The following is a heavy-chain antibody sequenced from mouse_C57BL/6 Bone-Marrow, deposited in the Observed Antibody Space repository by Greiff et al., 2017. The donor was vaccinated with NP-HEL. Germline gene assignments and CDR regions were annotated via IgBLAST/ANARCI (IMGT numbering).Heavy chain of an antibody. D-gene: IGHD2-5*01. CDR3: ARPYDSNSYWYFDV. CDR2: IWPGGGT. CDR1: GFSLTSYA. J-gene: IGHJ1*03. Sequence: QVQLKESGPGLVAPSPCLSITCTVSGFSLTSYAISWVRQPPGKGLEWLGVIWPGGGTNYNSALNSRLSTSKDNSKSKVFLKMNSLQTDDTARYYCARPYDSNSYWYFDVWGTGTTVTVSA. V-gene: IGHV2-9-1*01.